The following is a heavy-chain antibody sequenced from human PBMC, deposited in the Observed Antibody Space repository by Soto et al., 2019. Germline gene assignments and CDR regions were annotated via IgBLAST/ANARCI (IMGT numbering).Heavy chain of an antibody. CDR1: GFTFSSYA. V-gene: IGHV3-30-3*01. CDR3: ARDGWNQEYYFDY. CDR2: ISYDGSNK. Sequence: PGGSLRLSCAASGFTFSSYAMHWVRQAPGKGLEWVAVISYDGSNKYYADSVKGRFTISRDNSKNTLYLQMNSLRAEDTAVYYCARDGWNQEYYFDYWGQGTLVTVSS. J-gene: IGHJ4*02. D-gene: IGHD1-1*01.